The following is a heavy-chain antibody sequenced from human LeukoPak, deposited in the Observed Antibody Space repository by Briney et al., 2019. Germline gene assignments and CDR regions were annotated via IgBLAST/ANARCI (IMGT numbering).Heavy chain of an antibody. V-gene: IGHV3-48*01. D-gene: IGHD6-13*01. CDR1: GFTFSSYS. CDR2: ISGSGTTI. Sequence: PGGSLRLSCAASGFTFSSYSINWVRQAPGKGLEWVSYISGSGTTIYYADSVRGRFTISRDNAKNSLYLQMNSLRAEDTAVYYCAREGAAAHPYYYYYLDVWGKGTTVTVSS. J-gene: IGHJ6*03. CDR3: AREGAAAHPYYYYYLDV.